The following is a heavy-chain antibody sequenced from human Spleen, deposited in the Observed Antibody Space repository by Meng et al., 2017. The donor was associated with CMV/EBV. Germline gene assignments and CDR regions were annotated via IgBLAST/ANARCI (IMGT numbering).Heavy chain of an antibody. J-gene: IGHJ6*01. Sequence: ASVKVSCKASGYNFVTFGISWVRQAPGQGLEWMGRISAYNANTNYAQKLQGRVTMTTDTSTSTAYMELRSLRSDDTAVYYCARDPCGYGSSSGYCYYYYGVDVWGQGTTVTVSS. V-gene: IGHV1-18*01. CDR3: ARDPCGYGSSSGYCYYYYGVDV. CDR1: GYNFVTFG. CDR2: ISAYNANT. D-gene: IGHD6-6*01.